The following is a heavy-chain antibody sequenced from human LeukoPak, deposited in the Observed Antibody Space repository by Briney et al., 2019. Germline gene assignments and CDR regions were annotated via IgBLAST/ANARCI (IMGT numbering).Heavy chain of an antibody. J-gene: IGHJ3*02. CDR1: GFTVCSIY. Sequence: RGSPRVSCAASGFTVCSIYMSWVRQAPGKGLEWVSVIYSGGSTYYADSVKGRFTISRDNSKNTLYLQMNSLRAEDTAVYYCARENIAVAGTGHAFDIWGQGTMVTVSS. CDR2: IYSGGST. V-gene: IGHV3-53*01. CDR3: ARENIAVAGTGHAFDI. D-gene: IGHD6-19*01.